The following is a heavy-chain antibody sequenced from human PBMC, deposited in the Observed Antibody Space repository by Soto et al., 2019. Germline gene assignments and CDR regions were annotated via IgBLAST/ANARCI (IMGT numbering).Heavy chain of an antibody. J-gene: IGHJ4*02. Sequence: PGESLNISCKDSGFSFASSWIGLVRQMPGKGLEWMGVIYPGDSDTRYSPSFQGQVTISADKSISTAYLQWSSLKASDTAMYYCARGDYRVLEFWGQGTLVTVSS. CDR2: IYPGDSDT. V-gene: IGHV5-51*01. CDR1: GFSFASSW. CDR3: ARGDYRVLEF. D-gene: IGHD4-4*01.